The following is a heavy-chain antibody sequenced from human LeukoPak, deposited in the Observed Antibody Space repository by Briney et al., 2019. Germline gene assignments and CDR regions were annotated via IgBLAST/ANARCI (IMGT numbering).Heavy chain of an antibody. D-gene: IGHD6-13*01. CDR1: GFTFSSYG. V-gene: IGHV3-33*01. J-gene: IGHJ4*02. Sequence: GRSLRLSCAASGFTFSSYGMHWVRQAPGKGLEWVAVIWYDGSNKYYADSVKGRFTISRDNSKNTLYLQMNSLRAEDTAVYYCARVKRDCSSWFHKEYYFDYWGQGTLVTVSS. CDR3: ARVKRDCSSWFHKEYYFDY. CDR2: IWYDGSNK.